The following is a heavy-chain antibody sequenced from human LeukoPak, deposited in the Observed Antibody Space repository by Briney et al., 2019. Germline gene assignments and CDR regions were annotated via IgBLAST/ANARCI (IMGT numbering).Heavy chain of an antibody. V-gene: IGHV4-4*09. Sequence: SETLSLTCTVSGGSISSYYWSWIRQPPGKGLEWIGYIYTSGSTNYNPSLKSRVTISVDTSKNQFSLKLSSVTAADTAVYYCARKTDAFDIWGQGTMVTVSS. J-gene: IGHJ3*02. CDR2: IYTSGST. CDR1: GGSISSYY. CDR3: ARKTDAFDI.